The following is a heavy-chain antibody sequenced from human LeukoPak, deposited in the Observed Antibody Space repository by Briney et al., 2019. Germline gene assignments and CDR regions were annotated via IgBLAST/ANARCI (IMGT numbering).Heavy chain of an antibody. Sequence: GGSLRLSCAASRFTFSNYAVSWVRQAPGKGLEWVSGISGSGGSSYYAASVKGRFTISRDNSKNTLYLQMSSLRAEDTAVYYCAKGSSGWYDFDFWGQGTLVTVSS. CDR1: RFTFSNYA. CDR2: ISGSGGSS. D-gene: IGHD6-19*01. J-gene: IGHJ4*02. V-gene: IGHV3-23*01. CDR3: AKGSSGWYDFDF.